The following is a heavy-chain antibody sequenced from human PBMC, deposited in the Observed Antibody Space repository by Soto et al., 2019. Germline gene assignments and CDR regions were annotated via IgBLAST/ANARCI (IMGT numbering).Heavy chain of an antibody. CDR3: ARAEYSSSYNWFDP. V-gene: IGHV4-4*07. J-gene: IGHJ5*02. CDR2: IYTSGST. CDR1: GGSISSYY. Sequence: SETLSLTCTVSGGSISSYYWSWIRQPAGKGLEWIGRIYTSGSTNYNPSLKSRVTMSVDTSKNQFSLKLSSVTAADTAVYYCARAEYSSSYNWFDPWGQGXLVTVYS. D-gene: IGHD6-6*01.